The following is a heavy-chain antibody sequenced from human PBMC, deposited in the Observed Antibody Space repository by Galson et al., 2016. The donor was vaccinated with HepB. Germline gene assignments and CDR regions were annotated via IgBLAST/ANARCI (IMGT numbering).Heavy chain of an antibody. J-gene: IGHJ2*01. CDR3: AKTGGIAARPGNWYFDL. CDR1: GFRFENYA. Sequence: SLRLSCAASGFRFENYAMHWVRQAPGKGLEWVSGISWNSGTIVHADSVEGRFTISRDNAKNSLYLQMNSLRAEDTALYYCAKTGGIAARPGNWYFDLWGRGTPVTVSS. V-gene: IGHV3-9*01. CDR2: ISWNSGTI. D-gene: IGHD6-6*01.